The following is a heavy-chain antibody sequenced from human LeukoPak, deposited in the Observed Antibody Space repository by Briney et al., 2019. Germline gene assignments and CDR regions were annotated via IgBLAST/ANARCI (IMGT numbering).Heavy chain of an antibody. CDR3: ARARPSMWIDY. Sequence: PGRSLRLSCAASGFTFSSYVMHWVRQAPGKGLEWVAIISYDGSNEYYADSVKGRFTISRDNSKNTLYLQMNSLRAADTAVYYCARARPSMWIDYWGQGTLVTVSS. V-gene: IGHV3-30*04. J-gene: IGHJ4*02. D-gene: IGHD5-12*01. CDR2: ISYDGSNE. CDR1: GFTFSSYV.